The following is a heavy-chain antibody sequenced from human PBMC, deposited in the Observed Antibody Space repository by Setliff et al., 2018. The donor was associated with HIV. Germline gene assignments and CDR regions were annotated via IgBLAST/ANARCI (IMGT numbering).Heavy chain of an antibody. J-gene: IGHJ4*02. CDR3: ARGMDYYDTSGYYQYYFDY. D-gene: IGHD3-22*01. Sequence: GASVKVSCKASGYTFTDYYMDWVQQAPGKGPEWMGRVDPEDGETMYAARFQGRVTITADESTSTAYMELSSLRSDDTAVYYCARGMDYYDTSGYYQYYFDYWGQGALVTVSS. CDR2: VDPEDGET. CDR1: GYTFTDYY. V-gene: IGHV1-69-2*01.